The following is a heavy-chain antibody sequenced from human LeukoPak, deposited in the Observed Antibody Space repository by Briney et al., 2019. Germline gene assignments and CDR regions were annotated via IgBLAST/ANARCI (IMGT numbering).Heavy chain of an antibody. D-gene: IGHD3-22*01. Sequence: ASVKVSGKASGYTFTGYYMHWVRQAPGQGLEWTGWINPNSGGTNYAQKFQGRVTMTRDTSISTAYMELSRLRSDDTAVYYCARPAGSSGYYYQDFYYWGQGTLVTVSS. CDR2: INPNSGGT. CDR3: ARPAGSSGYYYQDFYY. CDR1: GYTFTGYY. V-gene: IGHV1-2*02. J-gene: IGHJ4*02.